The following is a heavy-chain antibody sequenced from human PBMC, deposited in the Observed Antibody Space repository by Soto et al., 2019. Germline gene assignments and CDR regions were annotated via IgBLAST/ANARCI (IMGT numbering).Heavy chain of an antibody. D-gene: IGHD4-17*01. CDR3: ASLHGARFDP. CDR2: ISSSGYT. J-gene: IGHJ5*02. V-gene: IGHV4-4*08. Sequence: VQLQESGPGLVKPSETLSLTCTVSGGSISTNYWSWIRQPPGKGLGWIGYISSSGYTNYNASLKSRITISIDTSKNQFSLKLTSVTAADTAVYYCASLHGARFDPWGQGTLVTVSS. CDR1: GGSISTNY.